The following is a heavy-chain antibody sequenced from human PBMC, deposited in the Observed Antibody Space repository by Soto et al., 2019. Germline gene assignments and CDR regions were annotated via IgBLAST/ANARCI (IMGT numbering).Heavy chain of an antibody. CDR1: GYTFSDYY. CDR3: ARGGEFCSTGSCNSSLGDAFDV. CDR2: ISPNNGAT. D-gene: IGHD2-15*01. J-gene: IGHJ3*01. V-gene: IGHV1-2*02. Sequence: QVQLVQSGAEVKKPGASMKVSCKASGYTFSDYYMHWVRQAPGQGLECMGWISPNNGATNYVQKFQDRVTMTRDASITTAYMDLSRLRSDDTAVYYCARGGEFCSTGSCNSSLGDAFDVWGQGTTVTVSS.